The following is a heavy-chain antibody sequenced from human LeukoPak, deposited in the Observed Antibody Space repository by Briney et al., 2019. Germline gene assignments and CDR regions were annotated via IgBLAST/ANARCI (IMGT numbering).Heavy chain of an antibody. J-gene: IGHJ4*02. Sequence: GRSLRLSYAASGFTFDYYGMHWVRPAPGKGLAWVSGISWNSGSIGYADSVKGRFTISRDNAKNSLYLQMNSLRAEDTALYYCAKDAEPTYTYGKIDYWGQGTLVTVSS. CDR3: AKDAEPTYTYGKIDY. CDR1: GFTFDYYG. D-gene: IGHD5-18*01. CDR2: ISWNSGSI. V-gene: IGHV3-9*01.